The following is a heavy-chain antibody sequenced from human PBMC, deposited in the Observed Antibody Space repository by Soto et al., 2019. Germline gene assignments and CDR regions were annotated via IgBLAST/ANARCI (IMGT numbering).Heavy chain of an antibody. J-gene: IGHJ4*02. CDR3: AKVERMTPYTHLR. D-gene: IGHD1-26*01. CDR2: ISGRDAYT. Sequence: GGSLRLSCEASGFTINNYGMAWVRQAPGKGLEWVSAISGRDAYTYYADSVQGRFTISRDNSRNTLYPQMNSLTAEDTALYYCAKVERMTPYTHLRWGQGTLVTVSS. V-gene: IGHV3-23*01. CDR1: GFTINNYG.